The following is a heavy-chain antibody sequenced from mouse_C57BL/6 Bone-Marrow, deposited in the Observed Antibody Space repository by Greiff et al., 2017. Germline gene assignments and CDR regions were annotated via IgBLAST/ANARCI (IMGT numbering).Heavy chain of an antibody. J-gene: IGHJ2*01. D-gene: IGHD1-1*01. Sequence: QVQLQQPGAELVRPGTSVKLSCKASGYTFTSYWMHWVKQRPGQGLEWIGVIDPSDSYPNYNQKFKGKATLTVDTSSSTAYMQLSILTSEDSAVYYCARPTVVEDYFDYWGQGTTLTVSS. V-gene: IGHV1-59*01. CDR2: IDPSDSYP. CDR3: ARPTVVEDYFDY. CDR1: GYTFTSYW.